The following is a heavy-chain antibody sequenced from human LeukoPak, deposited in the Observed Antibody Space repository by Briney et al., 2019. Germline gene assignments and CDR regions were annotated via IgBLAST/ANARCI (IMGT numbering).Heavy chain of an antibody. Sequence: QTGGSLRLSCAASGFTFSSYAMHWVRQAPGKGLEWVAVISYDGSNKYYADSVKGRFTISRDNSKNTLYLQMNSLRAEDTAVYYCARGKVVTAFDYWGQGTLVTVSS. CDR1: GFTFSSYA. CDR3: ARGKVVTAFDY. V-gene: IGHV3-30-3*01. J-gene: IGHJ4*02. D-gene: IGHD2-21*02. CDR2: ISYDGSNK.